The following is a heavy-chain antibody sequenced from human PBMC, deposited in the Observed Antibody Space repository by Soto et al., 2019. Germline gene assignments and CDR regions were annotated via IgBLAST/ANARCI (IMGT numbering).Heavy chain of an antibody. V-gene: IGHV3-23*01. CDR3: AKDPDLTSDAFDI. CDR2: ISGSGGSI. Sequence: GGSLRLSCAASGFTFSSYAMSWVRQAPGKGLEWVSAISGSGGSIYYADSVKGRFTISRDNSKNTLYLQMNSLRAEDTAVYYCAKDPDLTSDAFDIWGQGTMVTVSS. CDR1: GFTFSSYA. J-gene: IGHJ3*02. D-gene: IGHD4-4*01.